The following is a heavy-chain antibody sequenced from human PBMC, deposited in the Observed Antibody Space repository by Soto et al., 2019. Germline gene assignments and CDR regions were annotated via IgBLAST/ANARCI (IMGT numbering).Heavy chain of an antibody. CDR2: IKGDGSEK. V-gene: IGHV3-7*01. CDR3: VSSLL. Sequence: EVQMVESGGGLVQPGGSLRLSCAVSGFTFSSYWMYWVRQAPGKGLEWVANIKGDGSEKNYVDSVKGRFTISRDNAKNSLYLQRNSLRVEDTAVYYCVSSLLRGQGTLVTVSS. J-gene: IGHJ4*02. CDR1: GFTFSSYW.